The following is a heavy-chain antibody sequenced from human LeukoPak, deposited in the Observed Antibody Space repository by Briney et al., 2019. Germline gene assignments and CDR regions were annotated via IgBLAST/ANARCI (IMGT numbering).Heavy chain of an antibody. J-gene: IGHJ3*02. D-gene: IGHD3-10*01. Sequence: ASVKVSCKASGYTFTGYYMHWVRQAPGQGLEWMGWVNPNSGGTNYAQKFQGRVTMTRDTSTSTVYMELSSLRSEDTAVYYCARDYGSGSYYKSLLDAFDIWGQGTMVTVSS. CDR3: ARDYGSGSYYKSLLDAFDI. CDR2: VNPNSGGT. V-gene: IGHV1-2*02. CDR1: GYTFTGYY.